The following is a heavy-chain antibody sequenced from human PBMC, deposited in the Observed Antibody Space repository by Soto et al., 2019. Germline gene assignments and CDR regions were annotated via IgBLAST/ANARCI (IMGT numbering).Heavy chain of an antibody. CDR1: VVSISSSSYY. CDR3: ARNRARNWFDP. D-gene: IGHD6-6*01. J-gene: IGHJ5*02. CDR2: IYYSGST. V-gene: IGHV4-39*01. Sequence: PSETLSLTCIFSVVSISSSSYYCGWIRQPPGKGLEWIGSIYYSGSTYYNPSLKSRVTISVDTSKNQFSLKLSSVTAADTAVFYCARNRARNWFDPWGQGTLVSVSS.